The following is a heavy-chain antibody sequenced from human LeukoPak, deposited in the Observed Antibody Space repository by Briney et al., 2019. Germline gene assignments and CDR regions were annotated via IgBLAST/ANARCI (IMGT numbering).Heavy chain of an antibody. D-gene: IGHD1-26*01. CDR2: ITSSSSYI. J-gene: IGHJ6*03. CDR1: GLTFSNFG. V-gene: IGHV3-21*06. CDR3: ARDPYSGNYGAYYYYYMDV. Sequence: PGGSLRLSCVASGLTFSNFGMNWVRQAPGKGLEWVSSITSSSSYIYYADSVKGRFTISRDNAKNSLYLQMDSLRVEDTAVYYCARDPYSGNYGAYYYYYMDVWGKGTTVTISS.